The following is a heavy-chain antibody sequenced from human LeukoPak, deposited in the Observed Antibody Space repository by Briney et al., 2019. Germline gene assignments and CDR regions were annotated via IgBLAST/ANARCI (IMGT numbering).Heavy chain of an antibody. CDR3: AKAEVGYVSSGYFDL. Sequence: PAGSLRLSCAASGFTFDDYAMHWVRQAPGKGLEWVSGISWNSGSIGYADSVKGRFTISRDNAKNSLYLQMNSLRAEDMALYYCAKAEVGYVSSGYFDLWGRGTLVTVSS. J-gene: IGHJ2*01. D-gene: IGHD2-15*01. V-gene: IGHV3-9*03. CDR1: GFTFDDYA. CDR2: ISWNSGSI.